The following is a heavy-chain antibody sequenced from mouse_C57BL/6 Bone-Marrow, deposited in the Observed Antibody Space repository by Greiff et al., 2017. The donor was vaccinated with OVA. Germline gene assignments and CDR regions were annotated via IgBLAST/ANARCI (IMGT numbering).Heavy chain of an antibody. D-gene: IGHD1-1*01. CDR3: ARDYYGSSYWYFDV. J-gene: IGHJ1*03. CDR2: INPGSGGT. CDR1: GYAFTNYL. Sequence: QVQLQQSGAELVRPGTSVKVSCKASGYAFTNYLIEWVKQKPGQGLEWIGVINPGSGGTNYNEKFKGKATLTADKSSSIAYMQLSSLTSEDSAVYFCARDYYGSSYWYFDVWGTGTTVTVSS. V-gene: IGHV1-54*01.